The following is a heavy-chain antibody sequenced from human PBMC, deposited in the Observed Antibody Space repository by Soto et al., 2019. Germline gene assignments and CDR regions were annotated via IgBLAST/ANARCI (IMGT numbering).Heavy chain of an antibody. D-gene: IGHD2-15*01. V-gene: IGHV1-69*01. J-gene: IGHJ5*02. CDR1: GGTFSIYT. CDR3: AREGPPDIAWFDP. CDR2: SA. Sequence: QVQLVQSGAEVKKPGSSVKVSCKASGGTFSIYTISWVRQAPGQGLEWMGGSANSAQKFQGRLTVTAAESTSTVYLELSSRTSEDTAVYYCAREGPPDIAWFDPWGQGTLVSVSS.